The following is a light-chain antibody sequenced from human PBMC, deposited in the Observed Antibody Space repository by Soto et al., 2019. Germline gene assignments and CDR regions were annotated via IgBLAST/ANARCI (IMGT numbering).Light chain of an antibody. CDR1: QSISSR. Sequence: DIQMTQSPATLSASLGDRATITCRASQSISSRLAWYQQKPGKAPKLLIYDASSLDTGAPSRFSGSGSGTEFTLTISSLQPDDFATYYCQQYGSYSPAFGRGTKVDIK. V-gene: IGKV1-5*01. CDR2: DAS. J-gene: IGKJ1*01. CDR3: QQYGSYSPA.